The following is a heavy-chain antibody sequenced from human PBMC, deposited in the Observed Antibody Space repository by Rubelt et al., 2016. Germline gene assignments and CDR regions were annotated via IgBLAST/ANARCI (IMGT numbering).Heavy chain of an antibody. V-gene: IGHV4-34*01. J-gene: IGHJ3*02. Sequence: QVQLQQWGAGLLKPSETLSLTCAVYGGSFSIYYWSWIRQHPGKGLEWIGYIYYSGSTYYNPSLKSRVTISVDTSKDQFSLKLSAVTAADTAVYCCARFDFGIAAAPLFAFDIWGQGTMVTVSS. CDR2: IYYSGST. CDR1: GGSFSIYY. CDR3: ARFDFGIAAAPLFAFDI. D-gene: IGHD6-13*01.